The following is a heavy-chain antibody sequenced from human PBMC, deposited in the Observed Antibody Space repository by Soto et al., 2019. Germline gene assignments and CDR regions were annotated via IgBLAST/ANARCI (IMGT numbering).Heavy chain of an antibody. V-gene: IGHV3-30-3*01. CDR1: GCTFSSYV. Sequence: GGSLRLSCAASGCTFSSYVMHWVRQAPGKGLEWVAVISYDGSMKFYADSVKGRFTISRDNSKNTVYLQMNSLRAEDTAVYYCARPLYSGSYSDYYFDYWGQGTLVTVSS. CDR2: ISYDGSMK. J-gene: IGHJ4*02. CDR3: ARPLYSGSYSDYYFDY. D-gene: IGHD1-26*01.